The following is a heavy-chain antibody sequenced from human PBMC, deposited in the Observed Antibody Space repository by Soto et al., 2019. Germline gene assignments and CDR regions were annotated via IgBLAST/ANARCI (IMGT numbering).Heavy chain of an antibody. V-gene: IGHV3-11*01. D-gene: IGHD2-2*01. Sequence: PGGSLRLSCAASGFTFSDYYMSWIRQAPGKGLEWVSYISSSGSTIYYADSVKGRFTISRDNAKNSLYLQMNSLRAEDTAVYYCARDNIVVVPAETSYYYYMDVWGKVTTVIDSS. CDR1: GFTFSDYY. CDR2: ISSSGSTI. J-gene: IGHJ6*03. CDR3: ARDNIVVVPAETSYYYYMDV.